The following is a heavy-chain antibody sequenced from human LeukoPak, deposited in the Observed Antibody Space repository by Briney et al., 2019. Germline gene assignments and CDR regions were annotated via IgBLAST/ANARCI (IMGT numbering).Heavy chain of an antibody. V-gene: IGHV1-2*02. J-gene: IGHJ4*02. Sequence: ASVKVSCKASRYTFTGYYMHWVRQAPGHRREWMGWIHPNSGGTKYAQRFQGRVTVTRDTSISTVYMELSRLRSDDTAVYYCARWGKYYYDSSGYYYWGQGTLVSVSS. CDR3: ARWGKYYYDSSGYYY. CDR2: IHPNSGGT. CDR1: RYTFTGYY. D-gene: IGHD3-22*01.